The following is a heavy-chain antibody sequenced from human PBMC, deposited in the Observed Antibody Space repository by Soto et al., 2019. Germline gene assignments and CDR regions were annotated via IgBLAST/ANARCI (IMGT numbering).Heavy chain of an antibody. J-gene: IGHJ4*02. CDR3: TRRSGSAYCSADSYPDY. CDR2: IYPGDSHT. Sequence: PGESLKISCKGSGYSFTTYWIGWVRQMPGKGLEWMGLIYPGDSHTRYSPSFQGQVTISADKSISTAYLQWSSLKASDTAMYYCTRRSGSAYCSADSYPDYWGQGALVTVSS. CDR1: GYSFTTYW. D-gene: IGHD2-21*02. V-gene: IGHV5-51*01.